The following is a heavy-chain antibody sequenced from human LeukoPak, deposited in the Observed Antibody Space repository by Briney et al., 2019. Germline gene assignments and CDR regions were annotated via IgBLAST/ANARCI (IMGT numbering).Heavy chain of an antibody. V-gene: IGHV3-23*01. CDR3: ARDDEDSSGWSW. CDR2: ISGSGGST. CDR1: GFTFSSYA. D-gene: IGHD6-19*01. Sequence: GGSLRLSCAASGFTFSSYAMSWVRQAPGKGLEWVSAISGSGGSTYYADSVKGRFTISRDNSKNTLYLQMNSLRAEDTAVYYCARDDEDSSGWSWWGQGTLVTVSS. J-gene: IGHJ4*02.